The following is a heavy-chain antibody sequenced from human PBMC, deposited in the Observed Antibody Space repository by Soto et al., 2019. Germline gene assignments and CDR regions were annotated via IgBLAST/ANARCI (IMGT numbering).Heavy chain of an antibody. CDR3: ARGDTHMITGMDSFDI. CDR2: IKQDGTEK. D-gene: IGHD3-16*01. J-gene: IGHJ3*02. V-gene: IGHV3-7*01. CDR1: GFTFSRYW. Sequence: GSLRLSCAASGFTFSRYWMNWVRQAPGKGLEWVANIKQDGTEKNYVGSVKGRFTISRDNARNSLYLQMDSLRAEDTAVYFCARGDTHMITGMDSFDIWGQGKMVTVSS.